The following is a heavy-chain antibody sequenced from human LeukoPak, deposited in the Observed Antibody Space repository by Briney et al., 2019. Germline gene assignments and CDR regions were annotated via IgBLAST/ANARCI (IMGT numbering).Heavy chain of an antibody. J-gene: IGHJ6*02. V-gene: IGHV5-51*01. CDR3: ARLDKDIVVVPAARVHYYYYGMDV. D-gene: IGHD2-2*01. Sequence: GESLKISCKGSGYSFTSYWIGWVRQMPGKGLEWMGIIYPGDSDTRYSPSFQGQVTISADKSISTAYLRWSSLKASDTAMYYCARLDKDIVVVPAARVHYYYYGMDVWGQGTTVTVSS. CDR1: GYSFTSYW. CDR2: IYPGDSDT.